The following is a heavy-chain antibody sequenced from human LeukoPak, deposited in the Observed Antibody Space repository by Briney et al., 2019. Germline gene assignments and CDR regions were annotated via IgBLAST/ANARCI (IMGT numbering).Heavy chain of an antibody. V-gene: IGHV1-18*01. CDR1: GYTFTSYG. Sequence: ASVKVSCKASGYTFTSYGIGWVRQAPGQGLEWMGWNSVHNGNTNYAQKPQDRVTMTTDTSTSTAYMELRSPRSDDTAVYYCARDGYFDLWGRGTLVTVSS. CDR2: NSVHNGNT. J-gene: IGHJ2*01. CDR3: ARDGYFDL.